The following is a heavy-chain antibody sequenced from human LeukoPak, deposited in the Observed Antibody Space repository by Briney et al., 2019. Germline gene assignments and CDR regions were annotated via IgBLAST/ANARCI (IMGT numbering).Heavy chain of an antibody. V-gene: IGHV1-2*02. J-gene: IGHJ5*02. CDR2: IDPNSGGA. CDR3: ARGPPEYCSGGSCYSGRNWIDP. Sequence: APVKVSCKASGYIFTGYYIHWVRQAPGQGLEWMGWIDPNSGGADYAQKFQGRVTMTRDTSINTAYMALSRLKSDDTAVYYCARGPPEYCSGGSCYSGRNWIDPWGQGTLVTVSS. D-gene: IGHD2-15*01. CDR1: GYIFTGYY.